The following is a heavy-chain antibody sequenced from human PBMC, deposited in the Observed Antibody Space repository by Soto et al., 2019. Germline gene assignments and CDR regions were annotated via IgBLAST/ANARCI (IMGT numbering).Heavy chain of an antibody. D-gene: IGHD3-3*01. CDR2: IRSKANSYAT. J-gene: IGHJ6*02. CDR1: GFTFSGSA. V-gene: IGHV3-73*01. CDR3: TSRFKITIFGVVTPRVDV. Sequence: HPGGSLRLSCAASGFTFSGSAMHWVRQASGKGLEWVGRIRSKANSYATAYAASVKGRFTISRDDSKNTAYLQMNSLKTEDTAVYYCTSRFKITIFGVVTPRVDVWGQGTTVTVSS.